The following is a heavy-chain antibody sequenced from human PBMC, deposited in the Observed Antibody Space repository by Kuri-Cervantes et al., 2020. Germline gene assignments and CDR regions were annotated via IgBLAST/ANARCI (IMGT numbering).Heavy chain of an antibody. CDR3: ARRSMVRGVDY. CDR1: GGSISSYY. J-gene: IGHJ4*02. CDR2: IYYSGST. Sequence: SETLSLTCTVSGGSISSYYWSWIRQPPGKGLEWIGYIYYSGSTNYNPSLKSRVTMSVDTSKNQFSLKLSSVTAADTAVYYCARRSMVRGVDYWGQGTLVTVSS. D-gene: IGHD3-10*01. V-gene: IGHV4-59*12.